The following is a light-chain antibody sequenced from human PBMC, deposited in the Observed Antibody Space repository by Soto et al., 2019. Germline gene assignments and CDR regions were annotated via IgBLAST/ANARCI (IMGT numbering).Light chain of an antibody. V-gene: IGKV1-5*03. CDR2: KAS. J-gene: IGKJ2*03. Sequence: DIQMTQSPSTLSASVGDRVTITCRASQSVSDWLAWYQQKPGRAPQLLIDKASSLERGVPSRLSGSGSGTEFTLTINSLQPDDFATYYCQQYNSYWYSFGQGTKLEIK. CDR3: QQYNSYWYS. CDR1: QSVSDW.